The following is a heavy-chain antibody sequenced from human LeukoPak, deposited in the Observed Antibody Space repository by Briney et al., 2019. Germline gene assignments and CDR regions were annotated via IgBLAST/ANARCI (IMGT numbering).Heavy chain of an antibody. V-gene: IGHV1-2*02. Sequence: ASVKVSCKASGYTFTRYYMHWVRQAPGQGLEWMGWINPNSGGTNYAQKFQGRVTMTRDTSISTAYMELSRLRSDDTAVYYCARVGLAADAFDIWGQGTMVTVSS. CDR2: INPNSGGT. J-gene: IGHJ3*02. CDR3: ARVGLAADAFDI. D-gene: IGHD6-13*01. CDR1: GYTFTRYY.